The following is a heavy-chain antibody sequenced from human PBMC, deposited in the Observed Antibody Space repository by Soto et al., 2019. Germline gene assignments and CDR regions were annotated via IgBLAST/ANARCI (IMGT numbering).Heavy chain of an antibody. Sequence: PSETLSLTCDVSGDTISTGGSTWAWIRQPPGKALEWIGHTYHSGNPYYNPSLKSRVIISVDRSKNQFSLNLSSVTAADTAIYYCARGLTTLTTVRYFDYWGQGTLVTVS. D-gene: IGHD4-17*01. V-gene: IGHV4-30-2*01. CDR2: TYHSGNP. J-gene: IGHJ4*02. CDR1: GDTISTGGST. CDR3: ARGLTTLTTVRYFDY.